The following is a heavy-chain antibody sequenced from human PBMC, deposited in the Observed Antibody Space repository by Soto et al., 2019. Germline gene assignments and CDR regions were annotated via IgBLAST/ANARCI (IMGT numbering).Heavy chain of an antibody. CDR1: GGSISSSSYY. CDR3: ASRTPAYYDFWSGYYYDAFDI. Sequence: SETLSLTCTVSGGSISSSSYYWGWIRQPPGKGLEWIGSIYYSGSTYYNPSLKSRVTISVDTSKNQFSLKLSSATAADTAVYYCASRTPAYYDFWSGYYYDAFDIWGQGTMVTVSS. D-gene: IGHD3-3*01. V-gene: IGHV4-39*01. CDR2: IYYSGST. J-gene: IGHJ3*02.